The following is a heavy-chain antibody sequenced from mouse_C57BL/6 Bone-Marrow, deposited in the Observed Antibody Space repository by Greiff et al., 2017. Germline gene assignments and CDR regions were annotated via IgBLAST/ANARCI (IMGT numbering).Heavy chain of an antibody. CDR3: AKGLLSPFAY. J-gene: IGHJ3*01. Sequence: QVQLQQPGAELVMPGASVKLSCKASGYTFTSYWMHWVKQRPGQGLEWIGEIDPSDSYTNYNKKFKGKSTLTVDKSSSTAYMQLSSLTSEDSAVYSCAKGLLSPFAYWGQGTLVTVSA. D-gene: IGHD2-3*01. V-gene: IGHV1-69*01. CDR2: IDPSDSYT. CDR1: GYTFTSYW.